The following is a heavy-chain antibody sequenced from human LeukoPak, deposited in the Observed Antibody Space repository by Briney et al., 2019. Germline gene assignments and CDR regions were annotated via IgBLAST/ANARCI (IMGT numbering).Heavy chain of an antibody. CDR1: GYTFTSYA. CDR2: INAGNGNT. CDR3: ATGLSPSIAARPILDY. V-gene: IGHV1-3*01. D-gene: IGHD6-6*01. J-gene: IGHJ4*02. Sequence: GASVKVSCKASGYTFTSYAMHWVRQAPGQRLEWMGWINAGNGNTKYSQKFQGRVTITRDTSASTAYMELSRLRSDDTAVYYCATGLSPSIAARPILDYWGQGTLVTVSS.